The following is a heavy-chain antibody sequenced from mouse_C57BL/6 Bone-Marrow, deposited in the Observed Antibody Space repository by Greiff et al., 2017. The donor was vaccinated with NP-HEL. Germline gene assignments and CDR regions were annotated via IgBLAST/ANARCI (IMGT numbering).Heavy chain of an antibody. J-gene: IGHJ3*01. CDR1: GYTFTTYW. CDR2: IDPSDSYT. D-gene: IGHD1-1*01. V-gene: IGHV1-50*01. Sequence: QVQLQQPGAELVKPGASVKLSCKASGYTFTTYWMQWVKQRPGQGLAWIGEIDPSDSYTNYNQKFKGKATLTVDTSSSTATLQLSSLPSEDSAVYYCARKAYYGRSYEFAYWGQGTLVTVSA. CDR3: ARKAYYGRSYEFAY.